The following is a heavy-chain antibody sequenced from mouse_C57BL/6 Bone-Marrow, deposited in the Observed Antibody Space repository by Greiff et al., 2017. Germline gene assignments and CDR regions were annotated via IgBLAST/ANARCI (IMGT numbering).Heavy chain of an antibody. Sequence: QVQLQQPGAELVMPGASVKLSCKASGYTFTSYWMHWVKQRSGQGLEWIGEIDPSDSYTNYNQKFKGKSTLTVDKSSSTAYMQLSNLTSEDSTVYYCARDSNCVWYFDVWGTGTTVTVSA. CDR3: ARDSNCVWYFDV. J-gene: IGHJ1*03. CDR1: GYTFTSYW. D-gene: IGHD2-5*01. CDR2: IDPSDSYT. V-gene: IGHV1-69*01.